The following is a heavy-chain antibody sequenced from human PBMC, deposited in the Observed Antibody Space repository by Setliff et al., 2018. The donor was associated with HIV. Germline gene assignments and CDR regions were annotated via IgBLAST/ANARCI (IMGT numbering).Heavy chain of an antibody. V-gene: IGHV4-31*01. CDR3: ARASAERSSVRGLAIAFDI. CDR1: GGSISSGVFY. Sequence: PSETLSLTCTVSGGSISSGVFYWTWIRQLPGKGLEWIGYIHYSGNTYYKPSLKSPLSMSVDTSKNQFSLNLTSVTAAATAVYYCARASAERSSVRGLAIAFDIWGQGTMVTVSS. CDR2: IHYSGNT. J-gene: IGHJ3*02. D-gene: IGHD3-10*01.